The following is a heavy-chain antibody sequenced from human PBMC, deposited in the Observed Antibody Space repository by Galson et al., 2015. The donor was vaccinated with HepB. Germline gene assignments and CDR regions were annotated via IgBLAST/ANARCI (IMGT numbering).Heavy chain of an antibody. Sequence: SVKVSCKVSGYTLTELSMHWVRQAPGKGLEWMGGFDPEDGETIYAQKFQGRVTMTEDTSTDTAYMELSSLRSEDTAVYYCATSYCGGDCYFNWGQGTLVTVSS. CDR3: ATSYCGGDCYFN. D-gene: IGHD2-21*02. J-gene: IGHJ4*02. V-gene: IGHV1-24*01. CDR1: GYTLTELS. CDR2: FDPEDGET.